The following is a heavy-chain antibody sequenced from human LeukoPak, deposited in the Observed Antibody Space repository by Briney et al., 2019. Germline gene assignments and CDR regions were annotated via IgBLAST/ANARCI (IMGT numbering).Heavy chain of an antibody. V-gene: IGHV3-48*04. Sequence: PGGSLRLSCAASGFTFSSYSLNWVRQAPGKGLEWISYISSSGSAIQHADSVKGRFAISRDNAKNSLYLEMTSLRAEDTAVYYCATKVAGTSHFSYWGQGTLVTVSS. CDR3: ATKVAGTSHFSY. CDR2: ISSSGSAI. D-gene: IGHD6-19*01. J-gene: IGHJ4*02. CDR1: GFTFSSYS.